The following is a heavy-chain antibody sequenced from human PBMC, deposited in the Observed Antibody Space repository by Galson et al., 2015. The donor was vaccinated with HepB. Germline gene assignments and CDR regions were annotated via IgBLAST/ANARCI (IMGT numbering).Heavy chain of an antibody. D-gene: IGHD6-19*01. V-gene: IGHV1-2*02. CDR2: INPNSGGT. CDR3: ARDPDSVAVGSPSAGT. CDR1: GGTFSSHA. J-gene: IGHJ5*02. Sequence: SVKVSCKASGGTFSSHAISWVRQAPGQGPEWMGWINPNSGGTNYAQKFQGRVTMTRDTSISTAYMELSRLRTDDTAVYYCARDPDSVAVGSPSAGTWGQGTLVTVSS.